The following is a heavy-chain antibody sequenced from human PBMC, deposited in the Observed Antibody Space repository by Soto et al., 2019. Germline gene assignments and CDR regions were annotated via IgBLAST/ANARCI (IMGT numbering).Heavy chain of an antibody. CDR1: GGSISSGDYY. CDR2: IYYSGST. J-gene: IGHJ4*02. Sequence: QVQLQESGPGLVKPSQTLSLTCTVSGGSISSGDYYWSWIRQPPWKCLEWIGYIYYSGSTYYNPSLKNRVTTSVDTSTNQFSLKLSSVTAADTAVYYCARDHVAGTCFDYWGQGTLVTVSS. V-gene: IGHV4-30-4*01. CDR3: ARDHVAGTCFDY. D-gene: IGHD6-19*01.